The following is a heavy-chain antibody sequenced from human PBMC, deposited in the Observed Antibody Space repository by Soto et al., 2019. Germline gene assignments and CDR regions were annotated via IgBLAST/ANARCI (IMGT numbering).Heavy chain of an antibody. Sequence: SETLSLTCAVSGGSISYYYWSWIRQPPGKGLEWIGYIHSDGSTNYNPSLKSRVTISVDTSKNHFSLKLRSVTAADTAVYYCAKDRYGDYGGIDYWGQGTMVTGSS. CDR3: AKDRYGDYGGIDY. V-gene: IGHV4-4*08. D-gene: IGHD4-17*01. CDR2: IHSDGST. J-gene: IGHJ4*02. CDR1: GGSISYYY.